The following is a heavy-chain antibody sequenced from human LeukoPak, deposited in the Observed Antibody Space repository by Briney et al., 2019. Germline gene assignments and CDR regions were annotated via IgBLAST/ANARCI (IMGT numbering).Heavy chain of an antibody. CDR2: INHSGST. D-gene: IGHD3-16*01. J-gene: IGHJ4*02. V-gene: IGHV4-34*01. Sequence: SETLSLTCAVYGGSFSGYYWSWIRQPPGKGLEWIGEINHSGSTNYNPSLKSRVTISVDTSKNQFSLKLSSVTAADTAVYYCARASREYYDYVWGSYGSEFDYWGQGTLVTVSS. CDR1: GGSFSGYY. CDR3: ARASREYYDYVWGSYGSEFDY.